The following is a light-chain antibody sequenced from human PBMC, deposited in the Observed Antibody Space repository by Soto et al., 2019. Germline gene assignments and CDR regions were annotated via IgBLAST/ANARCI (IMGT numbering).Light chain of an antibody. V-gene: IGLV1-40*01. CDR1: SSDIGAGYR. CDR3: QSYDPTLNVV. J-gene: IGLJ2*01. Sequence: QSVLTQPPSVSGAPGERVTISCTGSSSDIGAGYRVRWYQQVPGTAPKLLIYANNNRPSGVPDRFSGSKSGTSASLAITGLQAEDEADYYCQSYDPTLNVVFGGGTKLTVL. CDR2: ANN.